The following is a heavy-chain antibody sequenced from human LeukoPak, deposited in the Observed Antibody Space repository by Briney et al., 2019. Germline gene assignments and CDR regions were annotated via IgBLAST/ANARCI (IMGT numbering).Heavy chain of an antibody. CDR2: IIPILGTA. Sequence: GSSVKVSCKASGGTFSSYAISWVRQAPGQGLEWMGGIIPILGTANYAQKFQGRVTITTDESTSTAYMELSSLRSEDTAVYYCAKGLPGQQLVFDYWGQGTLVTVSS. CDR1: GGTFSSYA. V-gene: IGHV1-69*05. J-gene: IGHJ4*02. CDR3: AKGLPGQQLVFDY. D-gene: IGHD6-13*01.